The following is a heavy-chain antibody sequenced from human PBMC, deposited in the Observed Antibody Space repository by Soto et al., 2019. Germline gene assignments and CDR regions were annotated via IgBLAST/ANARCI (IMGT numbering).Heavy chain of an antibody. Sequence: HPGGSLRLSCAASGFTFSSYGMHWVRQAPGKGLEWVAVISYDGSNKYYADSAKGRFTISRDNSKNTLYLQMNSLRAEDTAVYYCAKLGVEYSSSVYWGQGTLVTVSS. CDR2: ISYDGSNK. CDR3: AKLGVEYSSSVY. D-gene: IGHD6-6*01. CDR1: GFTFSSYG. V-gene: IGHV3-30*18. J-gene: IGHJ4*02.